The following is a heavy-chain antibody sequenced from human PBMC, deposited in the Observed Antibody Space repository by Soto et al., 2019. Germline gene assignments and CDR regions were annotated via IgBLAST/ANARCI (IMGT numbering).Heavy chain of an antibody. Sequence: PSETLSLTCSVSGDALNSGNYYWSWIRQVPGKGLEWIGHIYVTGAVDYNPSLRDRITISQDTSERQFSLNLRLVTAADTAVYYCARLRIATNNYKWFDPWGQGTLGTVS. D-gene: IGHD2-21*01. CDR2: IYVTGAV. V-gene: IGHV4-31*03. CDR3: ARLRIATNNYKWFDP. CDR1: GDALNSGNYY. J-gene: IGHJ5*02.